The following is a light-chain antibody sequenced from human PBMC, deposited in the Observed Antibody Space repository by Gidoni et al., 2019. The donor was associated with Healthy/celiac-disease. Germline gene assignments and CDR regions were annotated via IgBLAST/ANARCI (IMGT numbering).Light chain of an antibody. J-gene: IGKJ4*01. V-gene: IGKV1-39*01. Sequence: DIQMTRSPSSLSASVGDRVTITCRASQTISSYLNWYQQKLGKAPKLLIYAASSLQSGVPSRFSGSGSGTDFTLTISSLQPEDFATYYCQQSYSTLPVTFGGGTKVEI. CDR2: AAS. CDR1: QTISSY. CDR3: QQSYSTLPVT.